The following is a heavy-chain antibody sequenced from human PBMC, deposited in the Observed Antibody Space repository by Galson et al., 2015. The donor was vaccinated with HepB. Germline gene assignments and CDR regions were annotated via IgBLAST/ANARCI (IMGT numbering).Heavy chain of an antibody. Sequence: SLRLSCAASGFTFSSYGMHWVRQAPGKGLEWVAVIWYDGSNKYYADSVKGRFTISRDNSKNTLYLQMNSLRAEDTAVYYCARDQATGDYYGDTYYFDCWGQGTLVTVSS. CDR2: IWYDGSNK. D-gene: IGHD4-17*01. CDR3: ARDQATGDYYGDTYYFDC. V-gene: IGHV3-33*01. J-gene: IGHJ4*02. CDR1: GFTFSSYG.